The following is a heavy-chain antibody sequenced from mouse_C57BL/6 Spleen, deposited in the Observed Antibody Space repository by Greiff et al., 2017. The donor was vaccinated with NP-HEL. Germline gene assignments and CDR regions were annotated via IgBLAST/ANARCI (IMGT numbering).Heavy chain of an antibody. V-gene: IGHV5-6*01. CDR2: ISSGGSYN. D-gene: IGHD3-2*02. CDR3: ARQDSSGYVEKTWFAY. Sequence: EVKLMESGGDLVKPGGSLKLSCAASGFTFSSYGMSWVRQTPDKRLEWVATISSGGSYNYYPDCVKGRFTISRDNAKNTLYLQMSSLKSEDTAMYYCARQDSSGYVEKTWFAYWGQGTLVTVSA. J-gene: IGHJ3*01. CDR1: GFTFSSYG.